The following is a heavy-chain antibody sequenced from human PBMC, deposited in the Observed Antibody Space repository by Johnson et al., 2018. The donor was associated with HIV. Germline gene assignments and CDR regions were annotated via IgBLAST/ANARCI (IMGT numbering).Heavy chain of an antibody. Sequence: QVQLVESGGGVVQPGRSLRLSCAASGFTFSSYGMHWVRQAPGKGLEWVAVIWYDGSNKYYVGSVKGRFTISRDNAKNSLYLQMNSLRAEDTAVYYCARDGPWLQSQRDAFDVWGRGTMVTVSS. CDR3: ARDGPWLQSQRDAFDV. CDR1: GFTFSSYG. D-gene: IGHD5-24*01. CDR2: IWYDGSNK. V-gene: IGHV3-33*01. J-gene: IGHJ3*01.